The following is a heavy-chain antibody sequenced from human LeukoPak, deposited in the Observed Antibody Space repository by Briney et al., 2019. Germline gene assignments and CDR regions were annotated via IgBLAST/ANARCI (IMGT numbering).Heavy chain of an antibody. CDR1: GFTFSSYG. D-gene: IGHD4-17*01. V-gene: IGHV3-23*01. Sequence: AGGSLRLSCAASGFTFSSYGMSWVRQAPGKGLEWGSAISGSGGSTYYADSVKGRFTISRDNSKNTLYLQMNSLKAEDTAVYYCARTVGYGDYHWFDPWGQRTLVTVSS. CDR2: ISGSGGST. CDR3: ARTVGYGDYHWFDP. J-gene: IGHJ5*02.